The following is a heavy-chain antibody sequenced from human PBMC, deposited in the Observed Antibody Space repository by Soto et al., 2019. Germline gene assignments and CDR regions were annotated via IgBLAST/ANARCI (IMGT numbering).Heavy chain of an antibody. D-gene: IGHD1-26*01. V-gene: IGHV2-70*01. CDR1: GFSLSTSGMC. CDR3: ARIRSGGSYYYFDY. CDR2: IDWDDDK. J-gene: IGHJ4*02. Sequence: SGPTREPTQTLTLTCTFSGFSLSTSGMCVSWIRQPPGKALEWLALIDWDDDKYYSTSLKTRLTISKDTSKNQVVLTMTNMDPVDTATYYCARIRSGGSYYYFDYWGQGTLVTVSS.